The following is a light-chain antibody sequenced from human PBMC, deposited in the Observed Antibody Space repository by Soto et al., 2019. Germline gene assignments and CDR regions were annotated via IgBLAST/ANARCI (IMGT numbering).Light chain of an antibody. CDR2: HTS. CDR3: HQRQSCPRT. Sequence: EIVLTQSPATLSSSPGERATLSCRASQTVNSRLAWYQHKPGQAPRLLIYHTSNRATGIPARFSGSGSGTDFTLTISSLELEDFVVYYCHQRQSCPRTFGQGTKVEIK. J-gene: IGKJ1*01. V-gene: IGKV3-11*01. CDR1: QTVNSR.